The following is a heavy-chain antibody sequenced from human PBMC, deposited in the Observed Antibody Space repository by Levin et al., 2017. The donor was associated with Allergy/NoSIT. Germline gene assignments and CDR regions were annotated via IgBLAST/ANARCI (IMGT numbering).Heavy chain of an antibody. CDR3: ARQHLGWFDP. Sequence: QAGGSLRLSCAASGFTFSSYGMHWVRQAPGKGLEWVAVISPDGTNKNYLDSGKGRFTISRDNSRNTLYLQVNSLRAEDTAVYYCARQHLGWFDPWGQGTLVTVSS. D-gene: IGHD3-16*01. CDR1: GFTFSSYG. J-gene: IGHJ5*02. V-gene: IGHV3-30*03. CDR2: ISPDGTNK.